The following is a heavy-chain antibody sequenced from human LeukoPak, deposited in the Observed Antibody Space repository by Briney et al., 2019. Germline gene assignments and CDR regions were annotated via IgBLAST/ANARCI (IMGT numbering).Heavy chain of an antibody. D-gene: IGHD6-13*01. Sequence: KPSETLSLTCAVYGGSFSGYYWSWIRQPPGKGLEWIGEINHSGSTNYNPSLKSRVTISVDTSKNQFSLKLSSVTAADTAVYYCAREGYSSSWTPFDYWGQGTLVTVSS. CDR2: INHSGST. J-gene: IGHJ4*02. CDR1: GGSFSGYY. CDR3: AREGYSSSWTPFDY. V-gene: IGHV4-34*01.